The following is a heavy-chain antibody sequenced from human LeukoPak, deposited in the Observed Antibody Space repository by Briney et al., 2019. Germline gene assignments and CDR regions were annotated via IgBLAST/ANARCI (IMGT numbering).Heavy chain of an antibody. CDR1: GGSFSDTY. Sequence: SETLSLTCAVYGGSFSDTYWSWIRQPPGKGLEWIGEINHSGSTNYNPSLKSRVTISVDTSKNQFSLKLSSVTAADTAVYYCARVRYSSSSIRFDPWGQGTLVTVSS. J-gene: IGHJ5*02. CDR3: ARVRYSSSSIRFDP. V-gene: IGHV4-34*01. CDR2: INHSGST. D-gene: IGHD6-6*01.